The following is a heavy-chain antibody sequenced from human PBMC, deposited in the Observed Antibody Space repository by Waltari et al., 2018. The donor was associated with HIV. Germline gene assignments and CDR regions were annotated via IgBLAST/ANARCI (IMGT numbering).Heavy chain of an antibody. CDR3: ARVNSTGTLLDY. D-gene: IGHD3-22*01. Sequence: QVQLQQWGAGLLKPSETLSLTCAVYGGSFSGYYWSWIRQPPGKGLEWIGEINHSGSTNYNPSLKSRVTISVDTSKNQFSLKLSSVTAADTAVYYCARVNSTGTLLDYWGQGTLVTVSS. V-gene: IGHV4-34*01. CDR2: INHSGST. J-gene: IGHJ4*02. CDR1: GGSFSGYY.